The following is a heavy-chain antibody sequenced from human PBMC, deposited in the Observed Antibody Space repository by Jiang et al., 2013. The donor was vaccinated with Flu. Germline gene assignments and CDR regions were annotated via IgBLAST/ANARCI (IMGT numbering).Heavy chain of an antibody. CDR1: GGSISSSSYY. D-gene: IGHD3-3*01. J-gene: IGHJ4*02. V-gene: IGHV4-39*01. CDR3: ARGYYDFWSGLGAFDY. CDR2: IYYSGST. Sequence: GPGLVKPSETLSLTCTVSGGSISSSSYYWGWIRQPPGKGLEWIGSIYYSGSTYYNPSLKSRVTISVDTSKNQFSLKLSSVTAAGTAVYYCARGYYDFWSGLGAFDYWGQGTLVTVSS.